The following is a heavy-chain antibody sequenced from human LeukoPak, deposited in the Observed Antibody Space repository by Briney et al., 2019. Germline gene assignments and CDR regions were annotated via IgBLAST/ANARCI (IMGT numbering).Heavy chain of an antibody. CDR1: GFSFSNPW. D-gene: IGHD5-24*01. CDR2: IKSKTDGGTT. J-gene: IGHJ4*02. V-gene: IGHV3-15*01. CDR3: ATLQYS. Sequence: PGGPLSLSCAASGFSFSNPWMNWSGQAPGKGLEWVGRIKSKTDGGTTDYAAPVKGRFTMSRDDSKNTLYLQMNSLKTEDTAVYYCATLQYSWGQGTLVTVSS.